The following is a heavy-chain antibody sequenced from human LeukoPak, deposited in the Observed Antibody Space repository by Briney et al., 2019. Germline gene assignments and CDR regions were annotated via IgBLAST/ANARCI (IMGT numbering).Heavy chain of an antibody. CDR2: IYYDGTP. CDR3: ARHHTVGLEF. V-gene: IGHV4-39*01. D-gene: IGHD2-21*01. Sequence: PSGTLSLTCIVSGGSININRNHWAWIRQPPGKGLEWIGNIYYDGTPYYTPSLRGRVTISIDTSKNQFSLKLTSVSAADTAVYFCARHHTVGLEFWGQGTLVTVSS. J-gene: IGHJ4*02. CDR1: GGSININRNH.